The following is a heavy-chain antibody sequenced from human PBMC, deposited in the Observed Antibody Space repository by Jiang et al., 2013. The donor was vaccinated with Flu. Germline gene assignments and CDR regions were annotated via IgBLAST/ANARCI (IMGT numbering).Heavy chain of an antibody. D-gene: IGHD7-27*01. V-gene: IGHV4-31*03. Sequence: PGLVKPSQTLSLTCTASGGSLSRGGYYWSWIRQHPGKGLEWIGYIYFTGSTFYNPSLKSRVTISVDTSNNQFSLKMTSVTAADTAIYHCARQSTGDWYFDLWGRGTLVTVSS. CDR1: GGSLSRGGYY. CDR3: ARQSTGDWYFDL. CDR2: IYFTGST. J-gene: IGHJ2*01.